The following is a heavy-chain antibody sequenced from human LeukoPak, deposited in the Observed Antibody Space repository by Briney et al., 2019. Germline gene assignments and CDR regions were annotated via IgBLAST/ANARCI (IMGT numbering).Heavy chain of an antibody. CDR3: ARPDQYNWNYWYYFDY. D-gene: IGHD1-7*01. V-gene: IGHV3-30*03. CDR2: ISYDGSNK. Sequence: GGPLRLSCAASGFTFSSYVMHWVRQAPGKGLEWVAVISYDGSNKYYADSVKGRFTLSRDNSKSTLYLQMNSLRAEDTAVYYCARPDQYNWNYWYYFDYWGQGTLVTVSS. J-gene: IGHJ4*02. CDR1: GFTFSSYV.